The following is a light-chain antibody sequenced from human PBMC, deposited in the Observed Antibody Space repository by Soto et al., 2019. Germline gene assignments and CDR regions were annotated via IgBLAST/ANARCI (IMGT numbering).Light chain of an antibody. CDR1: SSNIGAGYD. CDR2: GNI. CDR3: QSYDSSLTVV. J-gene: IGLJ2*01. V-gene: IGLV1-40*01. Sequence: QLVLTQPPAVSGAPGQRVTISCTGSSSNIGAGYDVHWYQQVPGTAPKLLIYGNINRPSGVPGRFSGSKSGTSASLAITGLQADDEADYYCQSYDSSLTVVFGGGTKLTVL.